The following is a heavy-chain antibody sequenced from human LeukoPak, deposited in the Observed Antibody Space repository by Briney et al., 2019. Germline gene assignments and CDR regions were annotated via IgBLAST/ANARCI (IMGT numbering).Heavy chain of an antibody. D-gene: IGHD2-2*01. CDR1: GFSVSSSY. CDR3: ARDSTGYLNAFDI. J-gene: IGHJ3*02. Sequence: GGSLRLSCAASGFSVSSSYMYWVRQAPGKGLEWVSFFYRGDTTYYAESVRGRFTISRDNSKNTLYLLMNSLIPEDTAVYYCARDSTGYLNAFDIWGQGTMVTVSS. V-gene: IGHV3-53*01. CDR2: FYRGDTT.